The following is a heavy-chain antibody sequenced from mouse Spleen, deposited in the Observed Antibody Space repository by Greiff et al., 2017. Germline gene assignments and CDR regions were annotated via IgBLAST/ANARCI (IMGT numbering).Heavy chain of an antibody. V-gene: IGHV1-67*01. D-gene: IGHD2-3*01. CDR2: ISTYYGNT. CDR3: ARVQSGGYYDGYTGFAY. CDR1: GYTFTDYA. Sequence: QVQLQQSGPELVRPGVSVKISCKGSGYTFTDYAMHWVKQSHAKSLEWIGVISTYYGNTNYNQKFKGKATMTVDKSSSTAYMELARLTSEDSAIYYCARVQSGGYYDGYTGFAYWGQGTLVTVSA. J-gene: IGHJ3*01.